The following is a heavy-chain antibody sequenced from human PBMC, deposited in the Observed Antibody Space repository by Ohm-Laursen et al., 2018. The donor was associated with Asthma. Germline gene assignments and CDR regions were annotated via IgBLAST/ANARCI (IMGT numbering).Heavy chain of an antibody. CDR1: RFTFSSYA. J-gene: IGHJ6*02. CDR2: ISYDGSNK. V-gene: IGHV3-30-3*01. CDR3: ARGAVAGHYGMDV. D-gene: IGHD6-19*01. Sequence: SLRLSCAASRFTFSSYAMHWVRQAPGKGLEWVALISYDGSNKYYADSVKGRFTTSRDNARNSVYLQMNSLRAEDTAVYYCARGAVAGHYGMDVWGQGTTVTVSS.